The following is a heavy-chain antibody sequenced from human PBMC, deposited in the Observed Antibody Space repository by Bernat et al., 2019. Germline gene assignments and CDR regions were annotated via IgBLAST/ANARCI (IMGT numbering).Heavy chain of an antibody. Sequence: EVQLVESGGGLVQPGGSLRLSCAASGFIVSSKYMSWVRQGPGKGLEWVSDFSSGGSTYYADSVKDRFTISRDNSNNTLYLQMNSLRAEDTAVYYCTRGLTNYYFDSWGQGTLVTVSS. D-gene: IGHD2-8*01. CDR2: FSSGGST. CDR3: TRGLTNYYFDS. CDR1: GFIVSSKY. J-gene: IGHJ4*02. V-gene: IGHV3-66*01.